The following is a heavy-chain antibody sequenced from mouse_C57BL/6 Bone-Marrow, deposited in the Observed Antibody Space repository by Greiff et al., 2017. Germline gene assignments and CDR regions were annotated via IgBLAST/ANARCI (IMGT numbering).Heavy chain of an antibody. CDR1: GYTFTSYW. CDR2: IHPNSGST. CDR3: ASPYYYGSSIDV. V-gene: IGHV1-64*01. J-gene: IGHJ1*03. D-gene: IGHD1-1*01. Sequence: QVQLQHPGAELVKPGASVKLSCKASGYTFTSYWMHWVKQRPGQGLEWIGMIHPNSGSTNYNEKFKSKATLTVDKSSSTAYMQLSSLTSEDSAVYYCASPYYYGSSIDVWGTGTTVTVSS.